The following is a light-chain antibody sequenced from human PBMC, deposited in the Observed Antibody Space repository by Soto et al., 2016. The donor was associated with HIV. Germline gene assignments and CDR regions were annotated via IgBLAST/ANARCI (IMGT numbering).Light chain of an antibody. J-gene: IGKJ2*01. CDR2: KAS. V-gene: IGKV1-5*03. CDR1: QRISSW. CDR3: QQYKSYPYT. Sequence: DIQMTQSPSTLSASVGDRVTITCRASQRISSWLAWYQQKPGKAPKLLIYKASSLESGVPSRFSGSGSGTEFTLTISSLQPDDCATYYCQQYKSYPYTFGQGTKAGDQT.